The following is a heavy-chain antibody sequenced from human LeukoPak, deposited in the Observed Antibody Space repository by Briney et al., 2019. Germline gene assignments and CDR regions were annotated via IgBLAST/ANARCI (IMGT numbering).Heavy chain of an antibody. Sequence: VASVKVSCKASGGTLSSYAISWVRQAPGQGLEWMGRIIPIFGIANYAQKFQGRVTITADKSTSTAYMELSSLRSEDTAVYYCARAPSSGSYFDYWGQGTLVTVSS. V-gene: IGHV1-69*04. CDR1: GGTLSSYA. D-gene: IGHD1-26*01. CDR2: IIPIFGIA. J-gene: IGHJ4*02. CDR3: ARAPSSGSYFDY.